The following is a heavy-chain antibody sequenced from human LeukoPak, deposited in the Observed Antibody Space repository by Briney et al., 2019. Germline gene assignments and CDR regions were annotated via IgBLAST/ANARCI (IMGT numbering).Heavy chain of an antibody. V-gene: IGHV4-59*11. CDR2: IYYSGST. D-gene: IGHD6-19*01. J-gene: IGHJ1*01. CDR1: GGSISSHY. Sequence: PSETLSLTCTVSGGSISSHYWSWIRHPPGKGLEWIGYIYYSGSTNYNPSLKSRVTISVDTSKNQFSLKLSSVTAADTAVYYCARGGYSSGWYSAYFQHWGQGTLVTVSS. CDR3: ARGGYSSGWYSAYFQH.